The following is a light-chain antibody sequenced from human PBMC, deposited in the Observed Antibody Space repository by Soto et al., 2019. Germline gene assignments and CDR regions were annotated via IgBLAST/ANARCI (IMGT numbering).Light chain of an antibody. CDR2: GTS. CDR3: QQYNNWPLT. J-gene: IGKJ4*01. CDR1: QSVSSN. V-gene: IGKV3-15*01. Sequence: EIVMTQSPATLSVSPGERATLXCRASQSVSSNLAWYQQKPGQSPRLIIYGTSTRATGIPARFSGSGFGTDFTLTISSLQSEDFAVYYCQQYNNWPLTLGGGTKVDIK.